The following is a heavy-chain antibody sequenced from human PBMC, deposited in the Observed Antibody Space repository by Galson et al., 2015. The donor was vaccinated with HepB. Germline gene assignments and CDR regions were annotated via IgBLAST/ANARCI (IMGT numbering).Heavy chain of an antibody. CDR3: ARATYYDILTGYYSLLLPSWFDP. Sequence: CAISGDSVSSNSVAWNWIRQSPSRGLEWLGRTYYRSKWYNEYAVSVRSRITINPDTSKNQFSLKLSSVTAADTAVYYCARATYYDILTGYYSLLLPSWFDPWGQGTLVTVSS. CDR2: TYYRSKWYN. D-gene: IGHD3-9*01. J-gene: IGHJ5*02. CDR1: GDSVSSNSVA. V-gene: IGHV6-1*01.